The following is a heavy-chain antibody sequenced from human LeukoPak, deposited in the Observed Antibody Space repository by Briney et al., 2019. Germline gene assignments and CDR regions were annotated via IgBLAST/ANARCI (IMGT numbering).Heavy chain of an antibody. V-gene: IGHV4-59*12. CDR1: GGSISSYY. CDR3: ARVGNSGSYSAFDY. D-gene: IGHD1-26*01. CDR2: IYYSGST. J-gene: IGHJ4*02. Sequence: SETLSLTCTVSGGSISSYYWSWIRQPPGKGLEWIGYIYYSGSTNYNPSLKSRVTISVDTSKNQFSLKLSSVTAADTAVYYCARVGNSGSYSAFDYWGQGTLVTVSS.